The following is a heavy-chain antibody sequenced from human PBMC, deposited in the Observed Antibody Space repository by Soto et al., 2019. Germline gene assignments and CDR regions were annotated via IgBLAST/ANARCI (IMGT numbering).Heavy chain of an antibody. CDR1: GFTFSSYG. CDR2: IWYDGSNK. CDR3: ASENRDSSCYKLTPQFDY. Sequence: QVQLVESGGGVVQPGRSLRLSCAASGFTFSSYGMQWVRQAPGKGLESVAVIWYDGSNKYYADSVKGRFTISRDNSKNSLYRQRNSLRDEDTAVYYCASENRDSSCYKLTPQFDYWGQGTLVTVSS. D-gene: IGHD3-22*01. V-gene: IGHV3-33*01. J-gene: IGHJ4*02.